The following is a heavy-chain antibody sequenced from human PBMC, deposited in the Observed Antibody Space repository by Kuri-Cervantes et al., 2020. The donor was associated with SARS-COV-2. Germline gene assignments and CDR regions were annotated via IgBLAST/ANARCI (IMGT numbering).Heavy chain of an antibody. CDR1: GYTFTSYG. CDR3: ARDPDLGSYCSSTSCYTPPFDY. J-gene: IGHJ4*02. CDR2: ISAYNGNT. V-gene: IGHV1-18*01. D-gene: IGHD2-2*02. Sequence: ASVKVSCKASGYTFTSYGISWVRQAPGQGLEWMGWISAYNGNTNYAQKLQGRVNMTTDTSTSTAYMELRSLRSDDTAVYYCARDPDLGSYCSSTSCYTPPFDYWGQGTLVTVSS.